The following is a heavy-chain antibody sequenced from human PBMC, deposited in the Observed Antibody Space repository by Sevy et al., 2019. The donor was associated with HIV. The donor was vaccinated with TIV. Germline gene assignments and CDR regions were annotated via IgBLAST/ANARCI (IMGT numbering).Heavy chain of an antibody. CDR3: CLSGGVYFDY. Sequence: GSLRLPCSGSGFTFTNAWMSRVRQAPGKGLEWVGRIKSKTDGGTTDYAAPVKGRLTISRDDSKNTLYLQMNSLRSEDTAVYYCCLSGGVYFDYWGQGTLVTVSS. CDR1: GFTFTNAW. J-gene: IGHJ4*02. D-gene: IGHD3-16*01. V-gene: IGHV3-15*01. CDR2: IKSKTDGGTT.